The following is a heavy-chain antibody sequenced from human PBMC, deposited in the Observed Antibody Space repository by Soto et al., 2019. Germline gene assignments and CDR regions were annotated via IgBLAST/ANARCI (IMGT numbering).Heavy chain of an antibody. CDR3: ARPTDFYYYAMDV. Sequence: ASVKVSCKASGYTFTSFGINWVRQAPGQGLEWMGWISGYNGNTNYAQNLQDRVTMTRDTSTSTAYMELRSLRSDDTAVYYCARPTDFYYYAMDVWGQGSTVTVSS. CDR1: GYTFTSFG. J-gene: IGHJ6*02. V-gene: IGHV1-18*01. CDR2: ISGYNGNT.